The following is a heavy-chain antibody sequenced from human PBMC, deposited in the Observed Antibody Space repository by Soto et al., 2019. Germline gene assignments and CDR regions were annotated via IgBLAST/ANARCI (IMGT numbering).Heavy chain of an antibody. Sequence: SETLSLTCTVSGGSISSSSYYWGWIRQPPGKGLEWIGSMYYSGSTYYNPSLKSRVTISVDTSKNQFSLKLSSVTAADTAVYYCASRKSSPYFDYWGQGTLVTVSS. CDR3: ASRKSSPYFDY. D-gene: IGHD3-10*01. J-gene: IGHJ4*02. CDR2: MYYSGST. V-gene: IGHV4-39*01. CDR1: GGSISSSSYY.